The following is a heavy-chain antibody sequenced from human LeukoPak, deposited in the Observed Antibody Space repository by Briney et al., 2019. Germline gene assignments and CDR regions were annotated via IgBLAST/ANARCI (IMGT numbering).Heavy chain of an antibody. CDR3: AKDYPGAAAALYRGYFDY. J-gene: IGHJ4*02. Sequence: GGSLRLSCAASGFTFSSYSMNWVRQAPGKGLEWVSSISSSSSYIYYADSVKGRFTISRDNSKNTLYLQMNSLRAEDTAVYYCAKDYPGAAAALYRGYFDYWGQGTLVTVSS. V-gene: IGHV3-21*04. D-gene: IGHD6-13*01. CDR2: ISSSSSYI. CDR1: GFTFSSYS.